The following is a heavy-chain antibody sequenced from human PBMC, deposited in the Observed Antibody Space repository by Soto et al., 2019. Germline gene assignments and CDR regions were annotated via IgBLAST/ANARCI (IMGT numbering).Heavy chain of an antibody. CDR3: ASDPYYYASYY. D-gene: IGHD3-10*01. V-gene: IGHV3-11*01. J-gene: IGHJ4*02. CDR1: GFTFSDHY. CDR2: ISSDSATI. Sequence: QVQMVESGGDLVKPGGSLRLSCAASGFTFSDHYMTWIRQSPGKGLEWVSYISSDSATIYYTDSVQGRFTVSRDNAKNSVYLPMNSLRAEDTAVYYCASDPYYYASYYWGQGTLVTVSS.